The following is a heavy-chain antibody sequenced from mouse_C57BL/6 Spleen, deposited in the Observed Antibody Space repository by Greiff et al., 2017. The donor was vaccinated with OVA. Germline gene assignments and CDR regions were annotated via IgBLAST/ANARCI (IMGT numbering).Heavy chain of an antibody. D-gene: IGHD3-3*01. V-gene: IGHV5-6*01. CDR1: GFTFSSYG. CDR3: ARHGDGGFDY. CDR2: ISSGGSYT. J-gene: IGHJ2*01. Sequence: EVQLVESGGDLVKPGGSLKLSCAASGFTFSSYGMSWVRQTPDKRLEWVATISSGGSYTYYPDSVKGRFTISRDNAKNTLYLQMSSLKSEDTAMYYCARHGDGGFDYWGQGTTLTVSS.